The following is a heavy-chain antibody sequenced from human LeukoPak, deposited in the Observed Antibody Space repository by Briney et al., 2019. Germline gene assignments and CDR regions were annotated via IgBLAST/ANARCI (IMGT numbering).Heavy chain of an antibody. CDR3: ASPRTDSWEYDSSVTYIDV. D-gene: IGHD3-22*01. Sequence: GGSLRLSCAASGFTVSSNYMSWVRQAPGKGLEWVSVISSRGSTYYADSVKGRFTISRDNSKNTLYLQMNSLRAEDTAVYYCASPRTDSWEYDSSVTYIDVWRKGTTVTVSS. V-gene: IGHV3-53*01. J-gene: IGHJ6*03. CDR1: GFTVSSNY. CDR2: ISSRGST.